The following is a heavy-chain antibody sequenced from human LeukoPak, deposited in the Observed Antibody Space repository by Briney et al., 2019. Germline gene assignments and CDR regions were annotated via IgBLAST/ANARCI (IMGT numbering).Heavy chain of an antibody. CDR2: IYSGGST. CDR3: ARARSNGYSYGYFFDY. V-gene: IGHV3-53*01. CDR1: GFTFSSYW. D-gene: IGHD5-18*01. J-gene: IGHJ4*02. Sequence: GGSLRLSCAASGFTFSSYWMSWVRQAPGKGLEWVSVIYSGGSTYYADSVKGRFTISRDNSKNTLYLQMNSLRAGDTAVYYCARARSNGYSYGYFFDYWGQGTLVTVSS.